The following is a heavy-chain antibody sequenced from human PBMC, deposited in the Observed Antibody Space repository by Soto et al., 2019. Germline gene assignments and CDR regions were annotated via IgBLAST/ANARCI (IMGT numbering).Heavy chain of an antibody. J-gene: IGHJ6*01. D-gene: IGHD4-17*01. V-gene: IGHV1-2*04. Sequence: SLKVSCKASGYTFTGYYMHWVRQAPGQGLEWMGWINPNSGGANYAQKFQGWVTMTIPTSTSTAYMALSRLKPADSAVFDCARGGPGYGDTSKPALKALDPCYYGMDLWGQGTTVTVSS. CDR2: INPNSGGA. CDR1: GYTFTGYY. CDR3: ARGGPGYGDTSKPALKALDPCYYGMDL.